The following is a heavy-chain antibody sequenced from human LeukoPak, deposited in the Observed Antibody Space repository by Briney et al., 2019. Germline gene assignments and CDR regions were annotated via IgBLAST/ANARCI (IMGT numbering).Heavy chain of an antibody. CDR1: GGSISSYD. J-gene: IGHJ6*02. CDR2: IYYSGST. CDR3: ARDVGATRYGMDV. V-gene: IGHV4-59*01. Sequence: AETLSLTCTVSGGSISSYDWSWIRQPPGKGLEWIGYIYYSGSTNYNPSLKSRVTISVDTSKNQYSLKLSSVTAADTAVYYSARDVGATRYGMDVWGQGTTVTVSS. D-gene: IGHD1-26*01.